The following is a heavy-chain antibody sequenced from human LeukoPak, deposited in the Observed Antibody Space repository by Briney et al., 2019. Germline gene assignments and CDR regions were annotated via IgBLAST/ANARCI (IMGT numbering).Heavy chain of an antibody. Sequence: PSYTLSLTXTVSLGSIRNYYWIWIQQPPAKGLAWIGYIYYSGSTHYNPSLTHRVTKSVDTYKNQFSLPLNPLTAADTAVYYCARYVWGSYPTFEDYWGQGTLVTVSS. V-gene: IGHV4-59*07. D-gene: IGHD3-16*02. CDR2: IYYSGST. CDR1: LGSIRNYY. J-gene: IGHJ4*02. CDR3: ARYVWGSYPTFEDY.